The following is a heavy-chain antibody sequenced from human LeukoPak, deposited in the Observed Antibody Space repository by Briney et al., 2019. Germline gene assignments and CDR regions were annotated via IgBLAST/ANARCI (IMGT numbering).Heavy chain of an antibody. CDR3: TRLGSSGWYNWFDP. Sequence: PGGSLRLSCAASGLTISGSAMHWVRQASGKGLEWVGRIRSKDNSYETASAESVQGRFTISRDDSKNTAYLQMNSLKTEDTAVYYCTRLGSSGWYNWFDPWGQGTLVTVSS. V-gene: IGHV3-73*01. CDR1: GLTISGSA. CDR2: IRSKDNSYET. J-gene: IGHJ5*02. D-gene: IGHD6-19*01.